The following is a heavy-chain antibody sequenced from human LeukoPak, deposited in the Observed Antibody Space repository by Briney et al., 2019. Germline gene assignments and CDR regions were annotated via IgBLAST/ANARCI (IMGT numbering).Heavy chain of an antibody. CDR2: ISSSGSTI. Sequence: GGSLRLSCAASGFTFSDYYMSWIRQAPGKGLEWVSYISSSGSTIYYADSVKGRFTISRDNAKNSLYLQMNSLRAEDTAGYYCAKGDAYGGNSVYFDSWGQGTLVTVSS. CDR1: GFTFSDYY. CDR3: AKGDAYGGNSVYFDS. V-gene: IGHV3-11*01. J-gene: IGHJ4*02. D-gene: IGHD4-23*01.